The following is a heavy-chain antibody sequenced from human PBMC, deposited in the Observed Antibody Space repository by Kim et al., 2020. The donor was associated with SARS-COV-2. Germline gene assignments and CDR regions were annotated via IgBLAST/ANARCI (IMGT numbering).Heavy chain of an antibody. CDR1: GGTFSSYA. D-gene: IGHD4-17*01. CDR2: IIPIFGTA. V-gene: IGHV1-69*13. Sequence: SVKVSCKASGGTFSSYAISWVRQAPGQGLEWMGGIIPIFGTANYAQKFQGRVTITADESTSTAYMELSSLRSEDTAVYYCASLTLPTVTTDYWGQGTLVTVSS. CDR3: ASLTLPTVTTDY. J-gene: IGHJ4*02.